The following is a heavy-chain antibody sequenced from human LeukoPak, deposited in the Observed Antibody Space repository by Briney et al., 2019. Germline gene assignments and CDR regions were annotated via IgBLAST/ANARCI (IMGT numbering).Heavy chain of an antibody. CDR2: INPNSGGT. J-gene: IGHJ3*02. V-gene: IGHV1-2*02. CDR3: ARAGAPDAFDI. Sequence: ASVKVSCKASGYTFAGYYMHWVLQAPGQGLEWMGWINPNSGGTNCAQKFQGRVTMTRDTSISTAYMELSRLTSDDTAVYYCARAGAPDAFDIWGQGTMVTVSS. D-gene: IGHD3-10*01. CDR1: GYTFAGYY.